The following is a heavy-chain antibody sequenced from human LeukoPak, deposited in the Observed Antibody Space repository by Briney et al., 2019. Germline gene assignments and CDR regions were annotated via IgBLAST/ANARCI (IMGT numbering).Heavy chain of an antibody. CDR3: ARDPLVGAFDY. Sequence: SETLSLTCTVSGGSISSYYWSWIRQPPGKGLEWIGEINHSGSTNYNPSLKSRVTISVDTSKNQLSLKLSSVTAADTAVYYCARDPLVGAFDYWGQGTLVTVSS. V-gene: IGHV4-34*01. CDR1: GGSISSYY. D-gene: IGHD1-26*01. J-gene: IGHJ4*02. CDR2: INHSGST.